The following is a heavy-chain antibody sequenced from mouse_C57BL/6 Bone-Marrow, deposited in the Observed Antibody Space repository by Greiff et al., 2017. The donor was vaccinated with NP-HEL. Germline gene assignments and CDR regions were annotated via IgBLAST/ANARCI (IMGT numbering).Heavy chain of an antibody. CDR2: IDPSDSYT. CDR3: AIYYGNYVNAMDY. D-gene: IGHD2-1*01. Sequence: QVHVKQSGAELVKPGASVKLSCKASGYTFTSYWMQWVKQRPGQGLEWIGEIDPSDSYTNYNQKFKGKATLTVDTSSSTAYMQLSSLTSEDSAVYYCAIYYGNYVNAMDYWGQGTSVTVSS. CDR1: GYTFTSYW. J-gene: IGHJ4*01. V-gene: IGHV1-50*01.